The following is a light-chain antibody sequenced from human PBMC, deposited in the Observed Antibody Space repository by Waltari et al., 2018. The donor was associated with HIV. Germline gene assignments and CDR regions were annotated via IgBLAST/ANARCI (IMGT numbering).Light chain of an antibody. V-gene: IGLV4-69*01. CDR3: QTWGTGIHVV. Sequence: QLVLTQSPSASASLGASVKLTCTLSSGHSSYAIACHQQQPEKAPRYLMRLNSDGSHTKGDGIPDRFSGSSSGAERYLIISRLQSEDEAYYYCQTWGTGIHVVFGGGTKLTVL. CDR1: SGHSSYA. CDR2: LNSDGSH. J-gene: IGLJ3*02.